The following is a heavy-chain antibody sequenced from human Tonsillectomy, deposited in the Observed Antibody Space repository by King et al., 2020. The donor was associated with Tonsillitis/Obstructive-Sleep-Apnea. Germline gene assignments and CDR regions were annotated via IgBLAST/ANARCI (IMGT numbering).Heavy chain of an antibody. CDR1: GYTFTSYY. V-gene: IGHV1-46*01. D-gene: IGHD6-6*01. J-gene: IGHJ4*02. CDR3: AREDSSSILIDY. CDR2: INPSGGST. Sequence: QLVQSGAEVKKPGASVKVSCKASGYTFTSYYMHWVRQAPGQGLEWMGIINPSGGSTSYAQKFQGRVTMTRDTSTSAVYMELSTLRSEDTAVYYCAREDSSSILIDYWGQGTLVTVSS.